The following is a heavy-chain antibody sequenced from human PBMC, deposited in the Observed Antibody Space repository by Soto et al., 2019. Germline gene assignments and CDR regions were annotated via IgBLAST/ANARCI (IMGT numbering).Heavy chain of an antibody. CDR1: GYTHISYS. V-gene: IGHV1-3*01. CDR2: INVGNGNT. J-gene: IGHJ6*02. D-gene: IGHD2-2*01. Sequence: ASVKVSCKASGYTHISYSMHWVRQAPGQRLEWMGWINVGNGNTKYSQNFQGRVTINQDTSASTAYMELSSLTSEDTAIYYRAREVPTAPSRVSYYYGMDVWGLGTTVTVSS. CDR3: AREVPTAPSRVSYYYGMDV.